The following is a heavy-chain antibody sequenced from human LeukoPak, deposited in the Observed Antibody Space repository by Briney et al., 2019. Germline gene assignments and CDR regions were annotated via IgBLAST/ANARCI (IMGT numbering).Heavy chain of an antibody. D-gene: IGHD1-26*01. V-gene: IGHV4-59*04. CDR1: GGSISSYY. J-gene: IGHJ4*02. CDR3: ASTGVGASSSDFDY. Sequence: SETLSLTCTVSGGSISSYYWSWIRQPPGKGLEWIGYIYYSGSTYYNPFLKSRVTISVDTSKNQFSLKLSSVTAADAAVYYCASTGVGASSSDFDYWGQGTLVTVSS. CDR2: IYYSGST.